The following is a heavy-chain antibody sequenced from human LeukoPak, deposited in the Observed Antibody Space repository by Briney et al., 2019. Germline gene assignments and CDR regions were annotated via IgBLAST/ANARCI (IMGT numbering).Heavy chain of an antibody. V-gene: IGHV3-64*01. CDR3: ARGGVGYCSGGSCPDAFDI. D-gene: IGHD2-15*01. CDR2: ISSNGVST. CDR1: GFTFSSYA. Sequence: GGSLRLSCAASGFTFSSYAMHWVRQAPGKGLEYVSAISSNGVSTYYANSVKGRFTISRDNSKNTLYLQMGSLRAEDMAVYYCARGGVGYCSGGSCPDAFDIWGQGTMVTVSS. J-gene: IGHJ3*02.